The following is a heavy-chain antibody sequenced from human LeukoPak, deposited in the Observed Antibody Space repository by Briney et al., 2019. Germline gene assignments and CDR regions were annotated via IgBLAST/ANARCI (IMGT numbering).Heavy chain of an antibody. CDR2: FDPEDGET. Sequence: ASVKVSCKVSGYTLTELSMHWVRQAPGKGLEWMGGFDPEDGETIYAQKFQGRVTMTEDTSTDTAYMELSSLRSEDTAVYYCHTYYYDSSGYYFDYWGQGTLVTVSS. CDR3: HTYYYDSSGYYFDY. CDR1: GYTLTELS. V-gene: IGHV1-24*01. J-gene: IGHJ4*02. D-gene: IGHD3-22*01.